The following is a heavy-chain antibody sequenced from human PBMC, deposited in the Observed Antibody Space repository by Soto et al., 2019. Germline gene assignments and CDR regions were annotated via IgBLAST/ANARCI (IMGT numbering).Heavy chain of an antibody. D-gene: IGHD3-3*01. J-gene: IGHJ4*02. V-gene: IGHV2-5*01. CDR3: AHRRKLRFLEWLLGPFDY. CDR1: GFSLSTSGVG. CDR2: IYWNDDK. Sequence: QITLKESGPTLVKPTQTLTLTCTFSGFSLSTSGVGVGWIRQPPGKALEWLALIYWNDDKRYSPSLKSRLTITKDTSKYQEVLTMTNMDPVDTATYYCAHRRKLRFLEWLLGPFDYWGQGTLVTVSS.